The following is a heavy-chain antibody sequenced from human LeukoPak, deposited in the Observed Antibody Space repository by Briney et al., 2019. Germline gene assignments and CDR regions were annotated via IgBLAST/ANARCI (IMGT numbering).Heavy chain of an antibody. D-gene: IGHD6-13*01. CDR2: IYYSGST. CDR3: ATTGYSSGWYEDYYYYYYMDV. V-gene: IGHV4-59*08. CDR1: GGSFSGYY. Sequence: RTSETLSLTCAVYGGSFSGYYWSWIRQPPGKGLEWIGYIYYSGSTNYNPSLKSRVTISIDTSKNQFSLKLSSVTAADTAVYYCATTGYSSGWYEDYYYYYYMDVWGKGTTVTVSS. J-gene: IGHJ6*03.